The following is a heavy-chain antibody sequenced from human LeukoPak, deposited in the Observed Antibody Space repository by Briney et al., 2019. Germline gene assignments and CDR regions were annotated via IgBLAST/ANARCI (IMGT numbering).Heavy chain of an antibody. CDR2: ITGGHFPT. D-gene: IGHD4-17*01. CDR1: GFSFSKFA. Sequence: GGSLRLSCAASGFSFSKFAMTWVRQAPGKGLEWVSSITGGHFPTYYTDSVKGRFTISRDNSKNTLYLQMNSLRADGTAVYYCTRDPNGDYVGAFESWGQGTLVTVSS. V-gene: IGHV3-23*01. J-gene: IGHJ5*01. CDR3: TRDPNGDYVGAFES.